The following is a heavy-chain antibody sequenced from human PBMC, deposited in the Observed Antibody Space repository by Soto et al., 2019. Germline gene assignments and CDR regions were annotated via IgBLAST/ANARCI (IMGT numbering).Heavy chain of an antibody. CDR3: ASRNYYHSGYYYQYYFDF. CDR1: GFTFSNYG. CDR2: ISSSGSTI. J-gene: IGHJ4*02. D-gene: IGHD3-10*01. V-gene: IGHV3-48*01. Sequence: EVQLVESGGGLVQPGGSLRLSCAASGFTFSNYGMNWVRQAPGKGLAWVSYISSSGSTIYYADSVKGRFTISRDNAKNSLSLQMNSLRAEDTAVYYCASRNYYHSGYYYQYYFDFWGQGTLVTVSS.